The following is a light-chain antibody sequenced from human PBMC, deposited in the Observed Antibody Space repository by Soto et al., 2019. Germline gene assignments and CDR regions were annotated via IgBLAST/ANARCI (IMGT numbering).Light chain of an antibody. CDR2: GAS. CDR3: QQYGSSTPYT. CDR1: QSVSSNY. J-gene: IGKJ2*01. V-gene: IGKV3-20*01. Sequence: EIALTQSPGTLALSPGERASLSCRASQSVSSNYLAWYQQKPGQAPRLLIYGASSSATGIPDRFSSSGYGTDFSLTISRLEPEDFAVYYCQQYGSSTPYTFGKRTKLEIK.